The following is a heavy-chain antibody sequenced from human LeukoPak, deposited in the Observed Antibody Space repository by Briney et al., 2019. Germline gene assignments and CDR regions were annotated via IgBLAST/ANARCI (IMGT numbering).Heavy chain of an antibody. V-gene: IGHV4-61*02. Sequence: SETLSLTCSVSGGSISSGTYYWNWIRQPAERGLEWIGRFYTGGGTNYNPSLKSRVTISVDTSKNQFSLKLSSVTAADTAVYYCARDKGIVGATNEPDACDIWGQGPMATVS. CDR1: GGSISSGTYY. CDR3: ARDKGIVGATNEPDACDI. D-gene: IGHD1-26*01. CDR2: FYTGGGT. J-gene: IGHJ3*02.